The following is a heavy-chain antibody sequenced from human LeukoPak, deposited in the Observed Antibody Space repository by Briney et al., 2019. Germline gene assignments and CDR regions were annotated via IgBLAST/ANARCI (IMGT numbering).Heavy chain of an antibody. CDR3: ARLKQVVPAARVVPVWFDP. CDR2: IYHSGST. D-gene: IGHD2-2*01. CDR1: GGSISSSNW. J-gene: IGHJ5*02. Sequence: SETLSLTCAVSGGSISSSNWWSWVRQPPGKGLERIGEIYHSGSTNYNPSLKSRVTISVDKSKNQFSLKLSSVTAADTAVYYCARLKQVVPAARVVPVWFDPWGQGTLVTVSS. V-gene: IGHV4-4*02.